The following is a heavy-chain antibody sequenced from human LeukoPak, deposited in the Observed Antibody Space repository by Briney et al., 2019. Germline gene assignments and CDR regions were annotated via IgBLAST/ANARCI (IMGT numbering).Heavy chain of an antibody. CDR3: ARVGGSGWFDY. J-gene: IGHJ4*02. Sequence: SETLSLTCTVSGYSISSGYYWGWIRQPPGQGLEWIGSIYHSGSTYYNPSLKSRVTISVDTSKNQFSLKLSSVTAADTAVYYCARVGGSGWFDYWGQGTLVTVSS. CDR2: IYHSGST. CDR1: GYSISSGYY. V-gene: IGHV4-38-2*02. D-gene: IGHD6-19*01.